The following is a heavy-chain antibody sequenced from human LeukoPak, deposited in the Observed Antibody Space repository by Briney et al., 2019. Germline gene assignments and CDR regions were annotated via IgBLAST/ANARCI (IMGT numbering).Heavy chain of an antibody. D-gene: IGHD5-18*01. CDR1: GSSFTSYW. CDR2: IYPGDSDT. V-gene: IGHV5-51*01. CDR3: ARIPGYSYGYLYYYYMDV. Sequence: GESLKISCKGAGSSFTSYWIGWVRQMPGKGLEGMGIIYPGDSDTRYSPSFQGQVTISADKSISTAYLQWRSLKASDTAMYYCARIPGYSYGYLYYYYMDVWGKGTTVTVSS. J-gene: IGHJ6*03.